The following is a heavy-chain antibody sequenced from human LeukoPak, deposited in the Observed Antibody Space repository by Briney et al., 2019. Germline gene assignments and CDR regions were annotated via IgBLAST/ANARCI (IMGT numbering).Heavy chain of an antibody. CDR2: ISSSSSYI. Sequence: PGGSLRLSCAASGLTFSSYWMHWVRQAPGKGLEWVSSISSSSSYIYYADSVKGRFTISRDNAKNSLYLQMNSLRAEDTAVYYCARTPQDYDILIAHVWGQGTTVTVSS. V-gene: IGHV3-21*01. CDR1: GLTFSSYW. J-gene: IGHJ6*02. CDR3: ARTPQDYDILIAHV. D-gene: IGHD3-9*01.